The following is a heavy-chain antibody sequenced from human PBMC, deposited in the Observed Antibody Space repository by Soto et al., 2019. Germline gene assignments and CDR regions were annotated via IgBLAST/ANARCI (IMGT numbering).Heavy chain of an antibody. CDR2: IVNHGGTK. V-gene: IGHV3-33*01. CDR3: ARDDEYDDNGLEY. D-gene: IGHD1-1*01. J-gene: IGHJ4*02. Sequence: QVQLVESGGGVVQPGTSLRLSCAASGFLFSRFGMHWVRQAPGKGLEWVAVIVNHGGTKAYADSVRGRFTISRDNSRNTLFLEMSSLRVEDTAIYYCARDDEYDDNGLEYWGQGTLVTVSS. CDR1: GFLFSRFG.